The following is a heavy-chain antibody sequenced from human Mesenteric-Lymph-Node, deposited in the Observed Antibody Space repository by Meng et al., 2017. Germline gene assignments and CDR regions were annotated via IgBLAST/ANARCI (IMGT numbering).Heavy chain of an antibody. V-gene: IGHV5-51*01. CDR2: IYPGDSDT. CDR1: GYSFTSYW. D-gene: IGHD2-15*01. CDR3: ARDGCSGGSCYTGWAYYYYGMDV. J-gene: IGHJ6*02. Sequence: GESLKISCKGSGYSFTSYWIGWVRQMPGKGLEWMGIIYPGDSDTRYSPSFQGQVTISADKSSSTAYLQWSSLKASDTAMYYCARDGCSGGSCYTGWAYYYYGMDVWGQGTTVTVSS.